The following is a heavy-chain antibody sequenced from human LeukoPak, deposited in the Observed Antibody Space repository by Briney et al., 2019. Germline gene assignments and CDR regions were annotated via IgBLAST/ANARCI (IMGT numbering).Heavy chain of an antibody. Sequence: GGSLRLSCAASGFTFSSYAMSWVRQAPGKGLEWVSAISGSGGSTYYADSVKGRFTISRDNSKNTLYLQMNSLRAEDTAVYYCAKEIGSSPYYYYYGMDVWGQGTAVTVSS. V-gene: IGHV3-23*01. D-gene: IGHD6-6*01. CDR3: AKEIGSSPYYYYYGMDV. J-gene: IGHJ6*02. CDR2: ISGSGGST. CDR1: GFTFSSYA.